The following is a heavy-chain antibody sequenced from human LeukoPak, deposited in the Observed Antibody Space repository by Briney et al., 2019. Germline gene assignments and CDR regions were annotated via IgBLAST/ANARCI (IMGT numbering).Heavy chain of an antibody. J-gene: IGHJ4*02. Sequence: GGSLRLSCAASGFTFSSYAMSWVRQAPGKGLEWVSAISGSGGSTYYADSVKGRFTISRDNSKNTLYLQNSLRAEDTAVYYCAKDLQTDGYSHGNDDYWGQGTLVTVSS. V-gene: IGHV3-23*01. CDR3: AKDLQTDGYSHGNDDY. CDR2: ISGSGGST. CDR1: GFTFSSYA. D-gene: IGHD5-18*01.